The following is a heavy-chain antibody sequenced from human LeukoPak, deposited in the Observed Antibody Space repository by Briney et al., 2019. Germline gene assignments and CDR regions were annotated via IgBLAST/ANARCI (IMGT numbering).Heavy chain of an antibody. CDR1: GGPTSSSSYY. V-gene: IGHV4-39*07. J-gene: IGHJ3*02. Sequence: PSETLSLTCTVSGGPTSSSSYYWSWIRQPPGKGLEWIGSIYYSGSTYYNPSLKSRVTISVDKSKNQFSLKLSSVTAADTAVYYCASNFYYYDSSGYHAAFDIWGQGTMVTVSS. CDR2: IYYSGST. CDR3: ASNFYYYDSSGYHAAFDI. D-gene: IGHD3-22*01.